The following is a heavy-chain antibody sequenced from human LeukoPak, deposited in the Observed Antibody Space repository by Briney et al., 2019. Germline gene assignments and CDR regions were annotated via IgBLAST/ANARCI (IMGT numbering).Heavy chain of an antibody. V-gene: IGHV1-2*02. Sequence: ASVKVSCKASGRTFTGYYMHWVRQAPGQGLEWMGWINPNSGGTNYAQKFQGRVTMTRDTSISTAYMELSRLRSDDTAVYYCARDNSYGYLMSYWGQGTLVTVSS. CDR1: GRTFTGYY. CDR3: ARDNSYGYLMSY. J-gene: IGHJ4*02. CDR2: INPNSGGT. D-gene: IGHD5-18*01.